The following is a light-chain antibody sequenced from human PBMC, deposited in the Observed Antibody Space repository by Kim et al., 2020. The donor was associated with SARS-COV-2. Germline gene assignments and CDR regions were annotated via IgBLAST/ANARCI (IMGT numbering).Light chain of an antibody. V-gene: IGLV3-1*01. CDR1: PVRDGH. CDR2: EDN. Sequence: GSQGQNATISCAGNPVRDGHACGYKQKTGQSPVMVRYEDNKRPSGIPERFSGSNSGNTATLTISGTQDMDEADYYGQTWDRGTWMFGGGTQLTVL. J-gene: IGLJ3*02. CDR3: QTWDRGTWM.